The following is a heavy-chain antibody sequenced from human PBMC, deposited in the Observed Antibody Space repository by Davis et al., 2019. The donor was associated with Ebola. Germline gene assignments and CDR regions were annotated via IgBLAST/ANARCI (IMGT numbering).Heavy chain of an antibody. Sequence: GESLKISCAASGFTFSSYAMHWVRQAPGKGLEWVAVISYDGSNKYYADSVKGRFTISRDNAKNSLYLQMNSLRAEDTAVYYCARSSPKNDFWSGYYYDYDAFDIWGQGTMVTVSS. J-gene: IGHJ3*02. CDR2: ISYDGSNK. V-gene: IGHV3-30-3*01. CDR1: GFTFSSYA. D-gene: IGHD3-3*01. CDR3: ARSSPKNDFWSGYYYDYDAFDI.